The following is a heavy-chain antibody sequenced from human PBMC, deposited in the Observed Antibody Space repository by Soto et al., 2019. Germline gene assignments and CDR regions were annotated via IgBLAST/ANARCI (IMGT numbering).Heavy chain of an antibody. V-gene: IGHV3-9*01. D-gene: IGHD5-18*01. CDR3: AKGYSYGVLEPLGY. CDR2: ISWNSGII. Sequence: EVQLVESGGGLVQPGRSLRLSCAASGFTFDDYAMHWVRQAPGKGLEWVSGISWNSGIIDYADSVKGRFTISRDNAKNSLYLQMNSLRAEDTALYYCAKGYSYGVLEPLGYWGQRTLVTVSS. J-gene: IGHJ4*02. CDR1: GFTFDDYA.